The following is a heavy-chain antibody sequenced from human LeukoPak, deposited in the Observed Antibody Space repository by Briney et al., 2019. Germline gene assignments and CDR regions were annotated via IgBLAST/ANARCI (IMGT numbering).Heavy chain of an antibody. D-gene: IGHD3-3*01. Sequence: ASVKVSCKASGYTFTSYGISWVRQAPGQGLEWMGCISAFNGNTNYAQKLQGRVTMTRNTSISTAYMWRSSLRSEDTAVYYCARGGVEDYDFWSGYVPYYYMDVWGKGTTVTVSS. CDR2: ISAFNGNT. V-gene: IGHV1-18*01. CDR3: ARGGVEDYDFWSGYVPYYYMDV. J-gene: IGHJ6*03. CDR1: GYTFTSYG.